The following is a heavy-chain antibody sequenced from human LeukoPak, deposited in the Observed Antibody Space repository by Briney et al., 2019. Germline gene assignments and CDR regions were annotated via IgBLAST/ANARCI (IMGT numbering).Heavy chain of an antibody. CDR1: GFTFSSHS. J-gene: IGHJ4*02. D-gene: IGHD1-26*01. V-gene: IGHV3-48*01. Sequence: PGGSLRLSCAASGFTFSSHSMNWVRQAPGKGLEWVSYISGTLTDIYYADSVKGRLIISRDNAKNSLYLQMNSLRAEDTAVYYCARAAPVGQHWDYYFDYWGQGTLVTVSS. CDR3: ARAAPVGQHWDYYFDY. CDR2: ISGTLTDI.